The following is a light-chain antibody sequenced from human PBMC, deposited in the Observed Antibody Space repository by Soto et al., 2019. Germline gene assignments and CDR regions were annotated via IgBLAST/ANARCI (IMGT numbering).Light chain of an antibody. CDR3: QQYNSYSPT. J-gene: IGKJ1*01. V-gene: IGKV1-5*03. CDR2: KAS. CDR1: QSISVW. Sequence: DIHMTQYPATLSAVVGDRVPITCRASQSISVWLAWYQQKAGKAPNLLIYKASRLESGVPSRFSGSGSETEFTLTISGLQPGDSATYYCQQYNSYSPTFGQGTKVDI.